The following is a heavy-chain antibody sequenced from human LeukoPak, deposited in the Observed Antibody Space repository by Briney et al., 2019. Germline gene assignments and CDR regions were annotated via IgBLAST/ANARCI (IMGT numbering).Heavy chain of an antibody. CDR2: ISRSSIYI. CDR3: ARGRYDSSGYYPIFDF. Sequence: PGGSLRLSCAASGFTFNNYNMNWVRQAPGKGLEWVSSISRSSIYIYYANSVKGRSTISRDNAKKSLYLQMNSLRAEDTAVYYCARGRYDSSGYYPIFDFWGQGTLVTVSS. J-gene: IGHJ4*02. V-gene: IGHV3-21*01. CDR1: GFTFNNYN. D-gene: IGHD3-22*01.